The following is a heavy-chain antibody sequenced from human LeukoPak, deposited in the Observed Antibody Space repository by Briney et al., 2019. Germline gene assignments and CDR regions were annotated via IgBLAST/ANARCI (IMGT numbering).Heavy chain of an antibody. D-gene: IGHD2-2*01. V-gene: IGHV4-38-2*01. CDR2: IYHSGST. CDR3: ARPGVPAALDAFDI. Sequence: PSETLSLTRAVSGYSISSGYYWGWIRQPPGKGLEWIGSIYHSGSTYYNPSLKSRVTISVDTSKNQFSLKLRSVTAADTAVYYCARPGVPAALDAFDIWGQGTMVTVSS. CDR1: GYSISSGYY. J-gene: IGHJ3*02.